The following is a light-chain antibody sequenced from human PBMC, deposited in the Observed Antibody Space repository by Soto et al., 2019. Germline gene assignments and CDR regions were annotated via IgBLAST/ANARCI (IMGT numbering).Light chain of an antibody. Sequence: QSVLTQPPSVSAAPGQKVTFSCSGSSSNIGKNYVSWYQQVPGTAPKLLIYEDNKRRSGIPDRFSGSKSGTSATLVITVLQTGDEADYYCGTWDSSLSVFVFGTVTKVTVL. CDR2: EDN. CDR3: GTWDSSLSVFV. J-gene: IGLJ1*01. V-gene: IGLV1-51*02. CDR1: SSNIGKNY.